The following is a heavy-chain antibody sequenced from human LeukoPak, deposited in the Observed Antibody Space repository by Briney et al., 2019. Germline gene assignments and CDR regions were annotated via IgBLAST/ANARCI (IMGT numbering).Heavy chain of an antibody. CDR1: GFAVITND. J-gene: IGHJ4*02. Sequence: GGSLRLSCAASGFAVITNDMTWVRQAPGKGLEWVPVLYSDGNTKYADSVQGRFTISRDNSKNTLYLEMNSLSPDDTAVYYCARGVEPLAANTLAYWGQGTLVTVSS. D-gene: IGHD1-14*01. CDR2: LYSDGNT. V-gene: IGHV3-53*01. CDR3: ARGVEPLAANTLAY.